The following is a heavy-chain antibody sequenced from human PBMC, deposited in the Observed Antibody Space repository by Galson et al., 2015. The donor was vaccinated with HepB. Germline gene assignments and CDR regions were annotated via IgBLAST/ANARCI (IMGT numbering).Heavy chain of an antibody. V-gene: IGHV4-31*03. CDR2: IYYSGST. Sequence: TLSLTCTVSGGSISSGGYYWSWIRQHPGKGLEWIGYIYYSGSTYYNPSLKSRVTISVDTSKNQFSLKLSTVTAADTAVYYCARVVYGDYVRDWYFDLWGRGTLVTVSS. CDR1: GGSISSGGYY. D-gene: IGHD4-17*01. J-gene: IGHJ2*01. CDR3: ARVVYGDYVRDWYFDL.